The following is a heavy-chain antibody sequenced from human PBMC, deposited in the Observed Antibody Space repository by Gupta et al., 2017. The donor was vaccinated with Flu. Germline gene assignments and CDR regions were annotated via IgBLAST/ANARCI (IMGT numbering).Heavy chain of an antibody. Sequence: GLYFWSWIRQRPGKGLEWIGYIYFSGRTSYNPSLKGRLSMSVDPSKNQFSLRLTSVTAADTAVYFCARGPDYGDYYYYYSLDVWGQGTTVTVSS. CDR2: IYFSGRT. D-gene: IGHD4-17*01. CDR1: GLYF. J-gene: IGHJ6*02. CDR3: ARGPDYGDYYYYYSLDV. V-gene: IGHV4-31*02.